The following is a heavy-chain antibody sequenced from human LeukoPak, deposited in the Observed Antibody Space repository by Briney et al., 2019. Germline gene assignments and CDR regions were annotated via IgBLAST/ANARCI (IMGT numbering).Heavy chain of an antibody. CDR1: GYTFTRNH. Sequence: ASVKVSCKASGYTFTRNHMHWVRQAPGQGLEWMGIINPTGGSTTYAQKFQGRVTMTRDTSTSTVYMELSSLRSEDTAVYYCARVPFSGSYYHFDYWGQGTLVTVSS. CDR3: ARVPFSGSYYHFDY. J-gene: IGHJ4*02. CDR2: INPTGGST. V-gene: IGHV1-46*01. D-gene: IGHD1-26*01.